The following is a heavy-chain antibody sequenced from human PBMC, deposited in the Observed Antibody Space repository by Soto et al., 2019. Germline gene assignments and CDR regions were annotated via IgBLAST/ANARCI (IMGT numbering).Heavy chain of an antibody. CDR2: IYLGDSDT. CDR3: ARRGSSSLNWIDP. Sequence: GESLKISCKDFGYSFTTHWIGWVRQMPGKGLEWMGIIYLGDSDTRYSPSFHGQVTISADKSTTTAYLQWSSLKASDTAMYYCARRGSSSLNWIDPWGQGTLVTVSS. J-gene: IGHJ5*02. CDR1: GYSFTTHW. D-gene: IGHD6-19*01. V-gene: IGHV5-51*01.